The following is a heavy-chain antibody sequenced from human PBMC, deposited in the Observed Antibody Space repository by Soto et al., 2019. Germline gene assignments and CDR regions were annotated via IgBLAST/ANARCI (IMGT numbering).Heavy chain of an antibody. CDR2: IKSKTDGGTT. CDR3: TTDANDILTGYYYY. Sequence: GSLRLSCAASGFTFSNAWMSWVRQAPGKGLEWVGRIKSKTDGGTTDYAAPVKGRFTISRDDSKNTLYLQMNSLKTEDTAVYYCTTDANDILTGYYYYWGQGTLVTVSS. V-gene: IGHV3-15*01. D-gene: IGHD3-9*01. J-gene: IGHJ4*02. CDR1: GFTFSNAW.